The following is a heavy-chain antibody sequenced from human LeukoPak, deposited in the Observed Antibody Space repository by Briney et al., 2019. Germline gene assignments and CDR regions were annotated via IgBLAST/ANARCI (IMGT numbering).Heavy chain of an antibody. CDR1: GYTFTGYY. V-gene: IGHV1-2*02. CDR3: AGLRTRPGRWFDP. D-gene: IGHD3-10*01. Sequence: ASVKVSCKASGYTFTGYYMHWVRQAPGQGLEWMGWINPNSGGTNYAQKFQGRVTMTRDTSISTAYMELSRLRSDDTAVYYCAGLRTRPGRWFDPWGQGTLVTVSS. J-gene: IGHJ5*02. CDR2: INPNSGGT.